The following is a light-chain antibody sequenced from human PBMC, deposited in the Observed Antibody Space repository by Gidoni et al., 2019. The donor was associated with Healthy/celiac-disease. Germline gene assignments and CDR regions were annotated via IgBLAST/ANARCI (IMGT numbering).Light chain of an antibody. J-gene: IGKJ4*01. Sequence: EIVLTQSPATLSLPPGERATFSCRASQSVSSYLAWYQQKPGQAPRLLIYDASNRATGIPARFSGSGSGTDFTLTISSLEPEDFAVYYCQQRSNWLTFGGGTKVEIK. CDR1: QSVSSY. CDR2: DAS. V-gene: IGKV3-11*01. CDR3: QQRSNWLT.